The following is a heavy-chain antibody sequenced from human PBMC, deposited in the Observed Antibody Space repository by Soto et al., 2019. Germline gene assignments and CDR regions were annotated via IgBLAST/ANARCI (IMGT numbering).Heavy chain of an antibody. CDR2: IRAYNGNT. V-gene: IGHV1-18*04. J-gene: IGHJ6*02. CDR3: AGGYCSSTSCPRPYYGMDV. CDR1: GYTFTSYG. Sequence: ASVKVSCKASGYTFTSYGISWVRQAPGQGLEWMGWIRAYNGNTNYAQKLQGRVTMTTDTSTSTAYMELRSLRSDDTAVYYCAGGYCSSTSCPRPYYGMDVWGQGTTVTVSS. D-gene: IGHD2-2*01.